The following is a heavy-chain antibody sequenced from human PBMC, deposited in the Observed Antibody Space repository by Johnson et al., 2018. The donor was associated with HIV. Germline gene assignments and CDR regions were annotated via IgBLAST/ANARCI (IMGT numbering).Heavy chain of an antibody. V-gene: IGHV3-20*04. D-gene: IGHD6-13*01. J-gene: IGHJ3*02. CDR3: ARGKGAAAGLDTFDI. CDR2: INWNGGST. CDR1: GFTFDDYG. Sequence: EQLVESGGGVVQPGRSLRLSCAASGFTFDDYGMSWVRQAPGKGLEWVSGINWNGGSTGYADSIKGRFTISRDNARNSLYLQMRSLRAEDTALYYCARGKGAAAGLDTFDIWGQGTMVTVS.